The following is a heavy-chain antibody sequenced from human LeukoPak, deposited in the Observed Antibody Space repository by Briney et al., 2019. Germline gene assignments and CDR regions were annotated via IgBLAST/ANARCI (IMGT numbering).Heavy chain of an antibody. V-gene: IGHV1-18*01. CDR2: ISAYNGNT. Sequence: GASVKVSCKASGYTFTSYGISWVLQAPGQGLEWMGWISAYNGNTNYAQKLQGRVTMTTDTSTSTAYMELRSLRSDDTAVYYCARDRRRDGFPSGDYWGQGTLVTVSS. D-gene: IGHD5-24*01. CDR3: ARDRRRDGFPSGDY. J-gene: IGHJ4*02. CDR1: GYTFTSYG.